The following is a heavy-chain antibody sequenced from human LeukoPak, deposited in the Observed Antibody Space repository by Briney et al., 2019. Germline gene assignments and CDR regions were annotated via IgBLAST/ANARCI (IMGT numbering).Heavy chain of an antibody. V-gene: IGHV3-53*01. D-gene: IGHD3-10*01. J-gene: IGHJ4*02. CDR2: IYSGGST. CDR3: ARAAGSGSYQFDY. Sequence: PGGSLRLSCAASGFTVSSNYMSWVRQAPGKGLEWVSVIYSGGSTYYADSVKGRFTISRDNSKNTLYLQMNSLRAEDTAVYYCARAAGSGSYQFDYWGQGTLVTVSS. CDR1: GFTVSSNY.